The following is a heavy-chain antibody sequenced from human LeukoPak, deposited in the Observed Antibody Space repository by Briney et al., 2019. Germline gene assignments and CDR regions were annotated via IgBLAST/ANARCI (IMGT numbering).Heavy chain of an antibody. CDR2: ISSSGSTI. D-gene: IGHD3-10*02. V-gene: IGHV3-48*03. CDR1: GFTFSSYE. Sequence: PGGSLRLSCAASGFTFSSYEVNWVRQAPGKGLEWVSYISSSGSTIYYADSVKGRFTISRDNAKNSLYLQMNSLGAEDTAVYYCAELGITMIGGVWGKGTTVTISS. J-gene: IGHJ6*04. CDR3: AELGITMIGGV.